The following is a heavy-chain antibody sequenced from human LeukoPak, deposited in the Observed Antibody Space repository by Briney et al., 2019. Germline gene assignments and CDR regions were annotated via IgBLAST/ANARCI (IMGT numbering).Heavy chain of an antibody. D-gene: IGHD2-2*01. CDR3: ARGPYCSSTSCYRPYYYYYYYMDV. Sequence: PSETLSLTCAVYGGSFSGYYWSWIRQPPGKGLEWIGEINHSGSTNYNPSLKSRVTISVDTSKNQFSLKLSSVTAADTAVYYCARGPYCSSTSCYRPYYYYYYYMDVWGEGTTVTVSS. V-gene: IGHV4-34*01. J-gene: IGHJ6*03. CDR1: GGSFSGYY. CDR2: INHSGST.